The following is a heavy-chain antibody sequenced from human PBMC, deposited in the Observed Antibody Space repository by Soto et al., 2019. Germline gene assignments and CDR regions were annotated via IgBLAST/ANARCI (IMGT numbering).Heavy chain of an antibody. Sequence: ASVKVSFKASGYTFTSYGISWVRQAPGQGLEWMGWISAYNGNTNYAQKLQGRVTMTTDTSTSTAYMELRSLRSDDTAVYYCARAPRELPRDAFDIWGQGTMVTVSS. CDR3: ARAPRELPRDAFDI. V-gene: IGHV1-18*04. CDR2: ISAYNGNT. CDR1: GYTFTSYG. J-gene: IGHJ3*02. D-gene: IGHD1-26*01.